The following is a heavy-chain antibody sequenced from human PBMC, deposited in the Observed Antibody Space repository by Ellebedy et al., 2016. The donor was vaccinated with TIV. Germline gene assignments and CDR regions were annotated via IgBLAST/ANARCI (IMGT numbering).Heavy chain of an antibody. J-gene: IGHJ4*02. Sequence: GGSLRLSCAASGFTFGSFGMNWVRQAPGKGLEWVSSISNSGSSRYYRDSVKGRFTISRDNAKSSVHLQMNSLRAEDTAVYYCAREDSYCSKTNCYEPTYFDHWGQGTLVTVSS. CDR2: ISNSGSSR. D-gene: IGHD2-2*01. V-gene: IGHV3-21*01. CDR1: GFTFGSFG. CDR3: AREDSYCSKTNCYEPTYFDH.